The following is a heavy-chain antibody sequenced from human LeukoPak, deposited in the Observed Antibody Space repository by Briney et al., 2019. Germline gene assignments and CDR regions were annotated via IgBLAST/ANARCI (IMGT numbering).Heavy chain of an antibody. Sequence: GGSLRLSCAASGFTFSSYAMSWVRQAPGKGLEWVSGISGSGGSTYYADSVKGRFTISRDNSKNTLYLQMNSLRAEDTAVYYCAKIQVGATTGYFDYWGQGTLVTVSS. D-gene: IGHD1-26*01. CDR1: GFTFSSYA. V-gene: IGHV3-23*01. CDR2: ISGSGGST. J-gene: IGHJ4*02. CDR3: AKIQVGATTGYFDY.